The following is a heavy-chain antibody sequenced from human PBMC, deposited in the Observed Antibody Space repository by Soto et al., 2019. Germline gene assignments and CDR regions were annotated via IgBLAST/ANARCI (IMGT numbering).Heavy chain of an antibody. J-gene: IGHJ4*02. CDR1: GFSFGSYA. V-gene: IGHV3-23*01. CDR3: ARWSYLDY. Sequence: LRLSCAASGFSFGSYALSWVRQAPGKGLEWVSTISGSDGKTFYADSVKGRFSISRDTSQSTLYLQMNSLRADDTAMYYCARWSYLDYWGQGTRVTVS. CDR2: ISGSDGKT. D-gene: IGHD3-3*01.